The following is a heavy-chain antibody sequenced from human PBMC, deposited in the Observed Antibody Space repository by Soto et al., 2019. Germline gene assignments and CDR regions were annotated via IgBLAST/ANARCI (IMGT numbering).Heavy chain of an antibody. CDR3: VREGHYYFDY. Sequence: QRLSCAASGFTFSAYEMHWVRQAPGQGLEWVSYISKSGGTTYYADSVKGRFTISRDDAKNSVYLQMSSLRPEDMAVYKCVREGHYYFDYWGQGALVTVSS. V-gene: IGHV3-48*03. CDR1: GFTFSAYE. J-gene: IGHJ4*02. CDR2: ISKSGGTT.